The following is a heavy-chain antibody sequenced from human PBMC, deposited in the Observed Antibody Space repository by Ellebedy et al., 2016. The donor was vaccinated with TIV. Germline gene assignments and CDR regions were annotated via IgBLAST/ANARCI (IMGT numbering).Heavy chain of an antibody. CDR1: GYTFTSFG. CDR3: AREEGIAAAGAGGCMDV. V-gene: IGHV1-18*01. Sequence: AASVKVSCKASGYTFTSFGITWVRHAPGQGLEWMGWISAYNGNTNYAQKLQGRVTMTTDTSTSTDYRGLRSLRSDDTAVYYCAREEGIAAAGAGGCMDVWGQGTTVTVSS. J-gene: IGHJ6*02. CDR2: ISAYNGNT. D-gene: IGHD6-13*01.